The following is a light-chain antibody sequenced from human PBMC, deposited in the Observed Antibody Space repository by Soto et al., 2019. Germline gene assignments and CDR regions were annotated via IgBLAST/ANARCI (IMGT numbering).Light chain of an antibody. CDR3: QHQSGDRAT. CDR2: EAS. V-gene: IGKV1-5*01. CDR1: QSISSW. Sequence: IQMTQSPSTLSATPGDRVTITCRASQSISSWLAWYQQIPGQAPKLLIYEASRLASGVPSRFSGSGSCTEFTLTIISLRPDDFAAYYCQHQSGDRATFGGGTKVDI. J-gene: IGKJ4*01.